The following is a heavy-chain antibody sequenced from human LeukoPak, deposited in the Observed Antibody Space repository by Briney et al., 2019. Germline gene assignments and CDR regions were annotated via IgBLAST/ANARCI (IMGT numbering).Heavy chain of an antibody. CDR2: INSDEST. Sequence: GGSLRLFCAASGFTLSSYWMHWVRQAPWKGLVWVSRINSDESTYADSVKGRFTISRDNAKNTLYLQMNSLRAEDTAVYYCARDRLDRNYYYGLDVWGQGTTVTVSS. CDR1: GFTLSSYW. D-gene: IGHD2-2*03. J-gene: IGHJ6*02. CDR3: ARDRLDRNYYYGLDV. V-gene: IGHV3-74*01.